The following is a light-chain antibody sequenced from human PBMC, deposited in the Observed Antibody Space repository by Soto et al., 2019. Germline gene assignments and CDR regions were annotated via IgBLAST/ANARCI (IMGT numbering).Light chain of an antibody. CDR2: TAS. V-gene: IGKV1-39*01. CDR1: QRVTTY. J-gene: IGKJ2*01. CDR3: QQSYSTPYT. Sequence: IQMTQSPSSLSASVGDRVTITCRASQRVTTYLNLYQQKPGKAPKLLISTASTLQRGVPSRFSGSGSGTDFTLTITTLQPGDFATYFCQQSYSTPYTFGQGTKLEIK.